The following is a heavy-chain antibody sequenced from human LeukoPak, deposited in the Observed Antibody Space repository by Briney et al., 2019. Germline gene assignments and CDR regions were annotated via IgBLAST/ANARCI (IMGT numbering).Heavy chain of an antibody. Sequence: PGGSLRLSCVVSGFPFSNAWMTWFRQAPGKGLEWVGRIKKKTDGGTADYAAPVKGRFTISRDDSKNTVYVQMNSLKTEDTAVYYCTTHHPPDYWGQGTLVTVSS. CDR2: IKKKTDGGTA. CDR3: TTHHPPDY. J-gene: IGHJ4*02. V-gene: IGHV3-15*01. CDR1: GFPFSNAW.